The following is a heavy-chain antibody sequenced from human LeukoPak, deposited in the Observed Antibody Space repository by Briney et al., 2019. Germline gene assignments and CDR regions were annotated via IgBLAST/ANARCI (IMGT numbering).Heavy chain of an antibody. J-gene: IGHJ6*03. CDR1: GGSISSYY. Sequence: PSETLSLTCTVSGGSISSYYWSWIRQPPGKGLEWIGYIYYSGSTNYNPSLKSRVTISVDTSKNQFSLKLSSVTAADTAVYYCARSPDQLPSYYYYYMDVWGKGTTVTVSS. V-gene: IGHV4-59*01. D-gene: IGHD2-2*01. CDR2: IYYSGST. CDR3: ARSPDQLPSYYYYYMDV.